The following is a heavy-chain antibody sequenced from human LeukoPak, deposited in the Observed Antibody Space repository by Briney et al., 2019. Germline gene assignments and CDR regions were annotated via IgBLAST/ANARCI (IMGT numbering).Heavy chain of an antibody. CDR2: IKQDGSEK. CDR1: GFIFSSYW. CDR3: ARDDYRYFDY. Sequence: PGGSLRLSCAASGFIFSSYWMSWVRQAPGKGLEWVANIKQDGSEKYYVDSVKGRFTISRGNAKNSLYLQMNSLRAEDTAVYYCARDDYRYFDYWGQGTLVTVSS. V-gene: IGHV3-7*01. J-gene: IGHJ4*02. D-gene: IGHD4-11*01.